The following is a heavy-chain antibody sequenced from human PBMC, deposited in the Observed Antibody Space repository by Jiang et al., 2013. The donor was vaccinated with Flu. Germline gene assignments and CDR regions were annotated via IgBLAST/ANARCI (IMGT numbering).Heavy chain of an antibody. V-gene: IGHV4-38-2*02. CDR3: ARVGLHDYGDLYAPLWYFDY. D-gene: IGHD4-17*01. Sequence: VLLKPSETLSLTCTVSGYSISSGYYWGWIRQPPGKGLEWIGSIYHSGSTYYNPSLKSRVTISVDTSKNQFSLKLSSVTAADTAVYYCARVGLHDYGDLYAPLWYFDYWGQGTLVTVSS. CDR2: IYHSGST. CDR1: GYSISSGYY. J-gene: IGHJ4*02.